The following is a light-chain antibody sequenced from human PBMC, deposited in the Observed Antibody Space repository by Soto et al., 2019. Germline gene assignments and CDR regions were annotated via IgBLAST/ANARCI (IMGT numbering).Light chain of an antibody. CDR3: SSYAKDRTLL. CDR2: KVT. J-gene: IGLJ2*01. Sequence: QSVLTQPASVSGSPGQSITISCTGTSSDIGTYDFVSWYQQHPGTAPKLILYKVTNRPPGLSDRFSGSKSGNTASLLISGLQADDEADYFCSSYAKDRTLLFGGGTKLTVL. CDR1: SSDIGTYDF. V-gene: IGLV2-14*01.